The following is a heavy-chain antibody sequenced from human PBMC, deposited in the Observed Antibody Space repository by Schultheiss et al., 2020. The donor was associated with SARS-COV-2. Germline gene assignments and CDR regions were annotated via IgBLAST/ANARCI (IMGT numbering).Heavy chain of an antibody. CDR2: IIPIFGTA. CDR3: ARVGTYGEQYYYYYGMDV. CDR1: GGTFSSYA. J-gene: IGHJ6*02. V-gene: IGHV1-69*13. Sequence: SVKVSCKASGGTFSSYAIRWVRQAPGQGLEWMGGIIPIFGTANYAQKFQGRVTITADESTSTAYMELSSLRSEDTAVYYCARVGTYGEQYYYYYGMDVWGQGTTVTVSS. D-gene: IGHD4-17*01.